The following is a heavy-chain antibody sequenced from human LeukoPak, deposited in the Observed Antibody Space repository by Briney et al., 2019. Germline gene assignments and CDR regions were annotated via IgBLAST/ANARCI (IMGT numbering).Heavy chain of an antibody. CDR2: INHSGST. Sequence: NPSETLSLTCAVYGGSFSGYYWSWIRQPPGKGLEWIGEINHSGSTNYNPSLKSRVTISVDTSKNQFSLKLSSVTAADTAVYHCARGPSLYSAAHPIDYWGQGTLVTVSS. D-gene: IGHD3-10*02. CDR1: GGSFSGYY. CDR3: ARGPSLYSAAHPIDY. J-gene: IGHJ4*02. V-gene: IGHV4-34*01.